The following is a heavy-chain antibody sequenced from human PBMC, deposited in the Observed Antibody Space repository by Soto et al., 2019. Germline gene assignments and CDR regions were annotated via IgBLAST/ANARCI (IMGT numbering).Heavy chain of an antibody. Sequence: GESLKISCAASGFTFSTYAMHWVRQAPGKGLEWVAFISYDGTKKYSADSVKGRFTISRDNSKNTLYLQMNSLRTEDTAVYYCARDHEPYYDSLRFDYWGQGTLVTVSS. D-gene: IGHD3-22*01. J-gene: IGHJ4*02. V-gene: IGHV3-30-3*01. CDR2: ISYDGTKK. CDR3: ARDHEPYYDSLRFDY. CDR1: GFTFSTYA.